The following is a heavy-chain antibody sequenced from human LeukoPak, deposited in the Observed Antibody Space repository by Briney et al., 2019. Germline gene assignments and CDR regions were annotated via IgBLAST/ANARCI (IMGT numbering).Heavy chain of an antibody. D-gene: IGHD7-27*01. J-gene: IGHJ4*02. CDR1: AGTFSSYA. V-gene: IGHV1-69*13. CDR3: ARGTGDSAFDY. Sequence: ASVKVSCKASAGTFSSYAIGWVRQAPGQGLEWMGGIIPIFGTANYAQKFQGRVTITADESTSTAYMELSSLRSEDTAVYYCARGTGDSAFDYWGQGTLVTVSS. CDR2: IIPIFGTA.